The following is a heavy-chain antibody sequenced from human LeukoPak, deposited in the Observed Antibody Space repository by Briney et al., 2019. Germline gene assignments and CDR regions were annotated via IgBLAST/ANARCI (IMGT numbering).Heavy chain of an antibody. CDR2: ISGSGGTT. D-gene: IGHD2-15*01. Sequence: PGGSLRLSCAASGFTFSSYAMSWVRQAPGKGLEWVSGISGSGGTTYYADSVKGRFTISRDNAKNSLYLQMNSLRAEDTAVYYCARAVRGNIVVVVAATLDYWGQGTLVTVSS. V-gene: IGHV3-23*01. CDR1: GFTFSSYA. CDR3: ARAVRGNIVVVVAATLDY. J-gene: IGHJ4*02.